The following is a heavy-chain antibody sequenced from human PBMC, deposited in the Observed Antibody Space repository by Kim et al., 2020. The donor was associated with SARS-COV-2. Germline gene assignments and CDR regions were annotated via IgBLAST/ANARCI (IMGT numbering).Heavy chain of an antibody. V-gene: IGHV4-34*01. Sequence: SETLSLTCAVYGGSFSGYYWSWIRQPPGKGLEWIGEINHSGSTNYNPSLKSRVPISVDTSKNQFSLKLSSVTAADTAVYFCARGTMIVGKDYYYYYGMDVWGQGTKVTVSS. CDR3: ARGTMIVGKDYYYYYGMDV. D-gene: IGHD3-22*01. CDR1: GGSFSGYY. CDR2: INHSGST. J-gene: IGHJ6*02.